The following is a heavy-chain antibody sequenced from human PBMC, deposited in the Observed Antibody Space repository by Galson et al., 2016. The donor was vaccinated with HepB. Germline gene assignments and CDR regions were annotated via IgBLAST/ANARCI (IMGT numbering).Heavy chain of an antibody. CDR3: ARELYTSGNFDY. V-gene: IGHV1-3*01. D-gene: IGHD2-15*01. Sequence: SVKVSCKASGNDFTSYGFHWVRQAPGQRLEWMGWIHAGNGETIYSQRFQGRVTIARDTSATTIYMELTSLTSEDTTMYFCARELYTSGNFDYWGQGTLVTVSS. J-gene: IGHJ4*02. CDR2: IHAGNGET. CDR1: GNDFTSYG.